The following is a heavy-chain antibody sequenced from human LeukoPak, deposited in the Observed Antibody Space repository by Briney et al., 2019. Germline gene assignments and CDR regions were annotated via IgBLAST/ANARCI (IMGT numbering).Heavy chain of an antibody. D-gene: IGHD4-17*01. CDR1: GGSISSGSYY. J-gene: IGHJ4*02. Sequence: PSETLSLTCTVSGGSISSGSYYWSWFRQPAGNGLEWIGRIYTSGSTNYNPSLKSRVTISVDTSKNQFSLKLSSVTAADTAVYYCARERAVTTYYYFDYWGQGTLVTVSS. CDR2: IYTSGST. CDR3: ARERAVTTYYYFDY. V-gene: IGHV4-61*02.